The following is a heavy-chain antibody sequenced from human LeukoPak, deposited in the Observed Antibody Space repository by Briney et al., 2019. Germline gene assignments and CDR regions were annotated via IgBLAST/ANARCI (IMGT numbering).Heavy chain of an antibody. CDR3: ARDPGAGTIIYWYFDL. CDR2: IYTSGST. D-gene: IGHD5-12*01. J-gene: IGHJ2*01. Sequence: SETLSLTCTVSGGSISSGSYYWSWLRQPAGKGLEWIGRIYTSGSTNYNPSLKSRVTISVDTSKNQFSLKLSSVTAADTAVYYCARDPGAGTIIYWYFDLWGRGTLVTVSS. V-gene: IGHV4-61*02. CDR1: GGSISSGSYY.